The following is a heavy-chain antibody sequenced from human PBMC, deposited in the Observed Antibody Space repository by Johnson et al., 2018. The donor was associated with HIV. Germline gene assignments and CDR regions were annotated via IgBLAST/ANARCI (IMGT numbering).Heavy chain of an antibody. J-gene: IGHJ3*01. Sequence: VESGGGVVQPGGSLRLSCAASGFTFSSYGMHWVRQAPGKGLEWVAFIRYDGSNKYYADSVQGRFTISRDKSENTLYLQMNSLKAEDTAVYYCASLSDDAFDFWGQGTMVIVSS. CDR2: IRYDGSNK. CDR1: GFTFSSYG. V-gene: IGHV3-30*02. CDR3: ASLSDDAFDF.